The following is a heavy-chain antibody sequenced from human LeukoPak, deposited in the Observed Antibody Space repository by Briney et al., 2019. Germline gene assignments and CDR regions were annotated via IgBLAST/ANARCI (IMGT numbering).Heavy chain of an antibody. CDR1: GFTLSNYA. D-gene: IGHD6-13*01. J-gene: IGHJ6*03. V-gene: IGHV3-64*01. CDR3: ARGLRVVKRQQLVRRSYYYYMDV. Sequence: GGSLRLSCAASGFTLSNYAIHWVRQAPGKGLEYVSGISNNGDSTYYANSVKGRFTISRDNSKNTLYLQMGSLRAEDMAVYYCARGLRVVKRQQLVRRSYYYYMDVWGKGTTVTVSS. CDR2: ISNNGDST.